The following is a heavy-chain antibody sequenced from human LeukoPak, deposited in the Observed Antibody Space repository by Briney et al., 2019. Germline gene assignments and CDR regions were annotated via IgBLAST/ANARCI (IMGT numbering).Heavy chain of an antibody. CDR2: TNPNSGGT. CDR1: GYTFTGYY. CDR3: ARGGVVPAAPSIP. D-gene: IGHD2-2*01. Sequence: VASVKVSCKASGYTFTGYYMHWVRQAPGQGLEWMGWTNPNSGGTNYAQKFQGRVTMTRDTSISTAYMGLSRLRSDDTAVYYCARGGVVPAAPSIPWGQGTLVTVSS. J-gene: IGHJ5*02. V-gene: IGHV1-2*02.